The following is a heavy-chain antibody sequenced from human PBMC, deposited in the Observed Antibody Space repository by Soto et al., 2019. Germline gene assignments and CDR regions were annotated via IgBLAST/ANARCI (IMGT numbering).Heavy chain of an antibody. J-gene: IGHJ4*02. CDR1: GYNFTTYA. Sequence: ASVKVSCKASGYNFTTYAMLWVRQAPGQRLEWMGWINTGNGNTKYSPKFQGRVSITRDTSASTAYMELSSLKSEDTAVYYCALPPYGYSYYYFDYLGQGTLVTVSS. V-gene: IGHV1-3*04. CDR2: INTGNGNT. D-gene: IGHD5-18*01. CDR3: ALPPYGYSYYYFDY.